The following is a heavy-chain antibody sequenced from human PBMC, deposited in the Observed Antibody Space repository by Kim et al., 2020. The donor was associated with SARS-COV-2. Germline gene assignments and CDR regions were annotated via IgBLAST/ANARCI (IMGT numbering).Heavy chain of an antibody. J-gene: IGHJ3*02. V-gene: IGHV5-10-1*01. CDR2: IDPSDSYT. Sequence: GESLRISCKGSGYSFTSYWISWVRQMPGKGLEWMGRIDPSDSYTNYSPSFQGHVTISADKSISTAYLQWSSLKASDTAMYYCARPLAGGDCGGDCYPNDAFYIWGQGTMVTVSS. CDR3: ARPLAGGDCGGDCYPNDAFYI. CDR1: GYSFTSYW. D-gene: IGHD2-21*02.